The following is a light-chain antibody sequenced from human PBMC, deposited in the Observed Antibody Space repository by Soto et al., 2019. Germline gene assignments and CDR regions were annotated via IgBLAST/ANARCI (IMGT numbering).Light chain of an antibody. CDR2: AVS. V-gene: IGLV2-14*01. CDR3: CSYASTSTYV. CDR1: SSDIGAFNY. J-gene: IGLJ1*01. Sequence: SVLTQPASVSGSPGQSITISCTGTSSDIGAFNYVSWYQQHPGKAPKLIIYAVSNRPSGVSERFSGPKSDSTASLSISGLQAEDEADYYCCSYASTSTYVFGPGTKVTVL.